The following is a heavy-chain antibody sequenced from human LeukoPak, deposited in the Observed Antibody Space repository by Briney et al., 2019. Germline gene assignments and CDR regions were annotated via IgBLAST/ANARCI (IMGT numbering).Heavy chain of an antibody. CDR2: ISAYNGNT. V-gene: IGHV1-18*01. CDR1: GYTFTSYG. CDR3: ARDSGYAKPYYYYGMDV. J-gene: IGHJ6*02. Sequence: ASVKVSCKASGYTFTSYGISWVRQAPGQGLEWMGWISAYNGNTNYAQKPQGRVTMTTDTSTSTAYMELRSLRYDDTAVYSCARDSGYAKPYYYYGMDVRGQGTTVTVSS. D-gene: IGHD5-12*01.